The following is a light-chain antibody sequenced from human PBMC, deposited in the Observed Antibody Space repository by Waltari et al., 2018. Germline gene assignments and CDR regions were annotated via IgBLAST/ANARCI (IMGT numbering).Light chain of an antibody. Sequence: HSALTQPASVSGSLGQSITISCTGTISYVGNYDLFSWYQQHPGRAPKLMIHEVYKRPSGISSRFSASKSGATASLTISGLRAEDEADYYCCSYGGPSTPYVFGTGTKVTVL. CDR1: ISYVGNYDL. V-gene: IGLV2-23*02. CDR2: EVY. CDR3: CSYGGPSTPYV. J-gene: IGLJ1*01.